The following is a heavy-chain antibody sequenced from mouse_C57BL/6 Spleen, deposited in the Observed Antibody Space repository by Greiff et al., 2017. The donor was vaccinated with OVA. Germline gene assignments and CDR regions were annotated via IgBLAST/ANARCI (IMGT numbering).Heavy chain of an antibody. CDR1: GYTFTSYW. CDR2: IDPSDSET. Sequence: QVQLKQPGAELVRPGSSVKLSCKASGYTFTSYWMHWVKQRPIQGLEWIGNIDPSDSETHYNQKFKDKATLTVDKSSSTAYMQLSSLTSEDSAVYYCAREGLLEAMDYWGQGTSVTVSS. J-gene: IGHJ4*01. V-gene: IGHV1-52*01. CDR3: AREGLLEAMDY. D-gene: IGHD2-3*01.